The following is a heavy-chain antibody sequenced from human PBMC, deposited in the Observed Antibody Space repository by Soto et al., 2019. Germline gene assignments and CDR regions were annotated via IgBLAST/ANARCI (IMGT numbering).Heavy chain of an antibody. CDR3: ARAVYYYGSGSRNDDAFDI. Sequence: GAAVKVSCKASGYTFTGYYMHWVRQAPGQGXEWMGWINPNSGDTNYAQKFQGRVTMTRDTSISTAYMELSRLRSDDTAVYYCARAVYYYGSGSRNDDAFDIWGQGTMVTVSS. CDR1: GYTFTGYY. D-gene: IGHD3-10*01. CDR2: INPNSGDT. V-gene: IGHV1-2*02. J-gene: IGHJ3*02.